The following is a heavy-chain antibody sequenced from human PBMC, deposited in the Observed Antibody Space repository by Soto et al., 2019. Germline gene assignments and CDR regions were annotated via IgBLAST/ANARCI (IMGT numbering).Heavy chain of an antibody. V-gene: IGHV3-7*01. CDR2: IRQDGREK. CDR3: ARTLLVPENNWHFHL. D-gene: IGHD1-26*01. J-gene: IGHJ2*01. CDR1: GFTFSTYW. Sequence: EVQVVESGGGLVQPGGSLRLSCAASGFTFSTYWMSWVRQGPGKGLEWVANIRQDGREKYHVDSVKGRFTIFRDNAKNSLYMQMNSLRAEDTAVYYCARTLLVPENNWHFHLRGRGTLVAVSS.